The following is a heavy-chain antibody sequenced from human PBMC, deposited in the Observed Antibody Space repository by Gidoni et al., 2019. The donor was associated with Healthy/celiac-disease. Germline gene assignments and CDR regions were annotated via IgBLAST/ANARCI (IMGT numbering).Heavy chain of an antibody. J-gene: IGHJ3*02. CDR2: ISWNSGSI. D-gene: IGHD3-16*01. V-gene: IGHV3-9*01. Sequence: EVQLVESGGGLVQPGRSLRLSCAASGFTIDDYAMHWVRQAPGKGLGWVSGISWNSGSIGYADSVKGRFTISRDNAKNSLYLQMNSLRAEDTALYYCAKDIEGDYDAFDIWGQGTMVTVSS. CDR1: GFTIDDYA. CDR3: AKDIEGDYDAFDI.